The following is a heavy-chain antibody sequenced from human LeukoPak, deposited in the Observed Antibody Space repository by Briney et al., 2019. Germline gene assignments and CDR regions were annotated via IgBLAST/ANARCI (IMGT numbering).Heavy chain of an antibody. CDR2: INPNSGGT. J-gene: IGHJ4*02. CDR3: ARTTTVSADFDY. V-gene: IGHV1-2*02. Sequence: ASVKVSCKASGYTFTGYYMHWVRQAPGQGLEWMGWINPNSGGTNYAQKFQGRVTMTRDTSISTAYMEPSRLRSDDTAVYYCARTTTVSADFDYWGQGTLVTVSS. D-gene: IGHD4-11*01. CDR1: GYTFTGYY.